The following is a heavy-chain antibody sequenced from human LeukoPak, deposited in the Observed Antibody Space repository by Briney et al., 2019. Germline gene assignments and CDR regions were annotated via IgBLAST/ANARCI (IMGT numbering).Heavy chain of an antibody. D-gene: IGHD3-22*01. Sequence: PGGSLRLSCAASGFTFSIYAMIGVRQSPEKALEGVSAICGRGVSTYYADPVKGRFTIPRDNYKNTLYLHMNSLRGEDRAVLYCAKDRFYDSSGYTLYYYYYGMDVWGQGTAVTVSS. CDR1: GFTFSIYA. CDR2: ICGRGVST. CDR3: AKDRFYDSSGYTLYYYYYGMDV. V-gene: IGHV3-23*01. J-gene: IGHJ6*02.